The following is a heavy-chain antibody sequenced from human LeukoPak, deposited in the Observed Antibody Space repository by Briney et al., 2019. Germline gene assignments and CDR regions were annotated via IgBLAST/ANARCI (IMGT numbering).Heavy chain of an antibody. V-gene: IGHV4-38-2*01. CDR1: GYSISSGYY. CDR2: IYHSGST. CDR3: ARGVLEWLEYYFDY. J-gene: IGHJ4*02. Sequence: PSETLSLTCAVSGYSISSGYYWGWIRQPPGKGLEWIGSIYHSGSTYYNPSPKSRVTISVDTSKNQFSLKLSSVPAADTAVYYCARGVLEWLEYYFDYWGQGTLVTVSS. D-gene: IGHD3-3*01.